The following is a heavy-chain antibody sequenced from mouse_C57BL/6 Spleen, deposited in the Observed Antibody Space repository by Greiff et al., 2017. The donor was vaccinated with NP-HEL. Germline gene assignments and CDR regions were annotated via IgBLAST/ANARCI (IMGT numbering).Heavy chain of an antibody. J-gene: IGHJ1*03. Sequence: QVQLKESEAELARPGASVKLSCKASGYTFTSYGISWVKQRTGQGLEWIGEIYPRSGNTYYNEKFKGKATLTADKSSSTAYMELRSLTSEDSAVYFCAPITTVDWYFDVWGTGTTVTVSS. CDR1: GYTFTSYG. CDR2: IYPRSGNT. V-gene: IGHV1-81*01. CDR3: APITTVDWYFDV. D-gene: IGHD1-1*01.